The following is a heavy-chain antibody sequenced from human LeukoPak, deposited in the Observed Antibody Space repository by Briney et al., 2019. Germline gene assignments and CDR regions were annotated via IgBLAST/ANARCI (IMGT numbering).Heavy chain of an antibody. J-gene: IGHJ4*02. CDR3: AKGPGSYKLLFFDY. CDR2: ISGSGGST. CDR1: GLTLSSYA. Sequence: GGSLRLSCAASGLTLSSYAMIWVRQAPGKGLEWVSAISGSGGSTYYADSVKGRFTISRDNSKNTLYLQMNSLRAEDTAVYYCAKGPGSYKLLFFDYWGQGTLVTVSS. V-gene: IGHV3-23*01. D-gene: IGHD1-26*01.